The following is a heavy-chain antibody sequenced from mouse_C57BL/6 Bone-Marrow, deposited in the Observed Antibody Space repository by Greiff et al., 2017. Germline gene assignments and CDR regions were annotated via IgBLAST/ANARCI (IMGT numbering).Heavy chain of an antibody. CDR2: IYPRSGNT. D-gene: IGHD2-4*01. CDR1: GYTFTSYG. Sequence: QVQLQQSGAELARPGASVKLSCKASGYTFTSYGISWVKQRTGQGLEWIGEIYPRSGNTYYNEKFKGKATLTADKSSSTAYMELRSLTSEDSAVYFGARSRLRREFAYWGQGTLVTVSA. V-gene: IGHV1-81*01. CDR3: ARSRLRREFAY. J-gene: IGHJ3*01.